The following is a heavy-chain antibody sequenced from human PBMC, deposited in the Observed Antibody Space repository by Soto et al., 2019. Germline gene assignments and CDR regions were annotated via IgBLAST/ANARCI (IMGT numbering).Heavy chain of an antibody. CDR1: GFTFSSYS. J-gene: IGHJ4*02. CDR3: ARVHGALFYDY. CDR2: ISSSSSYI. Sequence: EVQLVESGGGLVKPGGPLRLSCAASGFTFSSYSMNWVRQAPGKGLEWVSSISSSSSYIYYADSVKGRFTISRDNAKNSLYLQMNSLRSEDTAVYYCARVHGALFYDYWGQGTLFTVSS. V-gene: IGHV3-21*01. D-gene: IGHD2-21*01.